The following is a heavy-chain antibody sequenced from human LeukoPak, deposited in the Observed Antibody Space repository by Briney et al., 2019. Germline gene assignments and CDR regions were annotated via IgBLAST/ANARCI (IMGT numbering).Heavy chain of an antibody. J-gene: IGHJ4*02. V-gene: IGHV3-21*01. CDR2: ISSSSSYI. Sequence: GGSLRLSCAASGFTFSSYSMNWVRQAPGKGLEWVSSISSSSSYIYYADSVKGRFTISRDNAKNSLYLQKNSLRAEDTAVYYCARDRDSSGYYEFVFDYWGQGTLVTVSS. CDR3: ARDRDSSGYYEFVFDY. CDR1: GFTFSSYS. D-gene: IGHD3-22*01.